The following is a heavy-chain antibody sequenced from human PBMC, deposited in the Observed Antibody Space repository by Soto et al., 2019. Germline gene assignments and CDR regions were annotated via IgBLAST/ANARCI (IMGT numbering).Heavy chain of an antibody. CDR2: TYYRSKWYN. CDR3: ARGKAYDYVWGTILPAAFDI. Sequence: QTLSLTCAISGDSVSSNSAAWNWIRQSPSRGLEWLGRTYYRSKWYNDYAVSVKSRITINPDTSKNQFSLQLNSVTPEDTAVYYCARGKAYDYVWGTILPAAFDIWGKGKMVTVPS. J-gene: IGHJ3*02. V-gene: IGHV6-1*01. D-gene: IGHD3-16*01. CDR1: GDSVSSNSAA.